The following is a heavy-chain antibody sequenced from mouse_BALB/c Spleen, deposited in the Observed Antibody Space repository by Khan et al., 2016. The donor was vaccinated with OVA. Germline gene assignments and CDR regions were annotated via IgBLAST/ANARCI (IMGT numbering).Heavy chain of an antibody. CDR2: IWGDGST. CDR1: GFSLISYG. V-gene: IGHV2-3*01. CDR3: VKQNHRTLYAVDY. Sequence: QVQLKQSGPGLVAPSQSLSITCTVSGFSLISYGVSWVRQPPGKGLEWLGVIWGDGSTNYHSALKSRLSISKDNSKSQVFLKLNSLQTDDSSTYYCVKQNHRTLYAVDYWRQGTSVTVSS. J-gene: IGHJ4*01.